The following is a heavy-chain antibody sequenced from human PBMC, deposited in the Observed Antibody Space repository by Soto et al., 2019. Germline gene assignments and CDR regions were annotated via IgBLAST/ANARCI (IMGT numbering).Heavy chain of an antibody. Sequence: SETLSLTCTVSGGSVSSGSYYWSWIRQPPGKGLEWIGYIYYSGTTHYNPSLKSRVTISVDTSKKQFSLKLTSVTAADTAVYYCETDPTGDPTFFDYWGRATLATVSS. V-gene: IGHV4-61*01. CDR1: GGSVSSGSYY. CDR2: IYYSGTT. CDR3: ETDPTGDPTFFDY. J-gene: IGHJ4*02. D-gene: IGHD1-1*01.